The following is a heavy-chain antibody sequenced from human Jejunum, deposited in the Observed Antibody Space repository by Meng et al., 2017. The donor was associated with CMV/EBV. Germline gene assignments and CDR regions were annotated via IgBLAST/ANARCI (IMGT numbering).Heavy chain of an antibody. Sequence: GQGVKSGAGVKKPGASVKVSCKASGYTFTSYDINWVRQGTGQGLEWMGWMNPNRGTTGYAQKFQGRVTMTRNISKSTAYMDLSSLRSEDTAVYYCATGVADFEYWGQGTLVTVSS. V-gene: IGHV1-8*01. CDR1: GYTFTSYD. D-gene: IGHD6-19*01. CDR3: ATGVADFEY. CDR2: MNPNRGTT. J-gene: IGHJ4*02.